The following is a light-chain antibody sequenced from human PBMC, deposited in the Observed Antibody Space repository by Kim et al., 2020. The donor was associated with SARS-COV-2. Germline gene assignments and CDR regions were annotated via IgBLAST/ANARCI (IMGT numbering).Light chain of an antibody. CDR2: DAS. CDR3: QQRSNWPLMYT. CDR1: QSVSSY. V-gene: IGKV3-11*01. J-gene: IGKJ2*01. Sequence: SPGERATLSCMASQSVSSYLAWYQQKPGQAPRLLIYDASNRATGIPARFSGSGSGTDFTLTISSLEPEDFAVYYCQQRSNWPLMYTFGQGTKLEI.